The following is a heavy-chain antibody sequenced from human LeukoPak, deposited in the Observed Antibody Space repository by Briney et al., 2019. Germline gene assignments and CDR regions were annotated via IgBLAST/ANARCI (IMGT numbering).Heavy chain of an antibody. Sequence: GGSLRLSCAASGYTFSSYAMHWVREAPGKGLEWVAVISYDGSNKYYADSVKGRFTVSRDNSKNTLYLQMNSLGPEDTAVYYCARDLRQQIDFWGQGTLVTVPS. CDR2: ISYDGSNK. V-gene: IGHV3-30-3*01. J-gene: IGHJ4*02. CDR3: ARDLRQQIDF. D-gene: IGHD6-13*01. CDR1: GYTFSSYA.